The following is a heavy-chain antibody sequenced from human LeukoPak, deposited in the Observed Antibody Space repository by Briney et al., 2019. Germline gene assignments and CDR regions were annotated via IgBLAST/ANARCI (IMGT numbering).Heavy chain of an antibody. D-gene: IGHD5-18*01. Sequence: PSETLSLTCAVYGGSFSGYYWSWIRQPPGKGLEWIGEINHSGSTNYNPSLKSRVTISVDTSKNQLSLKLSSVTAADTAVYYCARDRSWIQLWFKGDWFDPWGQGTLVTVSS. CDR2: INHSGST. J-gene: IGHJ5*02. CDR3: ARDRSWIQLWFKGDWFDP. V-gene: IGHV4-34*01. CDR1: GGSFSGYY.